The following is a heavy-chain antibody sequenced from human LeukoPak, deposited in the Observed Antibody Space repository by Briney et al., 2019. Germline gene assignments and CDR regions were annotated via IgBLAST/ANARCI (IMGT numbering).Heavy chain of an antibody. V-gene: IGHV4-34*01. Sequence: SETLSLTCAVYGGSFSGYYWSWIRQPPGKGLEWIGEINHSGSTNYNPSLKSRVTISVDTSNNHFSLKLSSVTAADTAVYYCARVWLVQSGIAARRRDAFDIWGQGTMVPVSS. CDR3: ARVWLVQSGIAARRRDAFDI. J-gene: IGHJ3*02. CDR2: INHSGST. D-gene: IGHD6-6*01. CDR1: GGSFSGYY.